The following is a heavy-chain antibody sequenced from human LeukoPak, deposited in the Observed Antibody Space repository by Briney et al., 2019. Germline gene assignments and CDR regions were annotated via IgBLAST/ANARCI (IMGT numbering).Heavy chain of an antibody. Sequence: PSETLSLTCTVSGCSISNYYWSWIRQPPGKGLEWIGYIYYSGSSKYNPSLKSRVTISVDTSTNQFSLRLSSVTAADTAVYYCARGWGVSARPGYMDVWGKGTTVTVSS. CDR1: GCSISNYY. D-gene: IGHD6-6*01. V-gene: IGHV4-59*01. CDR2: IYYSGSS. CDR3: ARGWGVSARPGYMDV. J-gene: IGHJ6*03.